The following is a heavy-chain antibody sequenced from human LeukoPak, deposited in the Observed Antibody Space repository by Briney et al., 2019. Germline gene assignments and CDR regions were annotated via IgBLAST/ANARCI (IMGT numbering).Heavy chain of an antibody. D-gene: IGHD3-10*01. CDR2: TYCSGST. Sequence: SETLSLTCTVSGGSISSSSYYWGWIRQPPGKGLEWIGSTYCSGSTYYNPSLKSRVTISVDTSKNQFSLKLSSVTAADTAVYYCARDFGGATDYWGQGTLVTVSS. J-gene: IGHJ4*02. CDR3: ARDFGGATDY. CDR1: GGSISSSSYY. V-gene: IGHV4-39*07.